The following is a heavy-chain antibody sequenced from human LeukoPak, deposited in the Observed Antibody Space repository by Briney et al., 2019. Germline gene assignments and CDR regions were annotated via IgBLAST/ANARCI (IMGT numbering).Heavy chain of an antibody. Sequence: ASVKVSCKASGYTSTGYYMHWVRQAPGQGLEWMGWINPNSGGTNYAQKFQGRVTMTRDTSISTAYMELSRLRSDDTAVYYCARWGYCSSTSCLPHDYYYYYMDVWGKGTTVTVSS. D-gene: IGHD2-2*01. CDR3: ARWGYCSSTSCLPHDYYYYYMDV. J-gene: IGHJ6*03. CDR2: INPNSGGT. CDR1: GYTSTGYY. V-gene: IGHV1-2*02.